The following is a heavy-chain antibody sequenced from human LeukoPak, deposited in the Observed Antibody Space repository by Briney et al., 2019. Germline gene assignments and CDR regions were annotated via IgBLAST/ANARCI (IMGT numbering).Heavy chain of an antibody. Sequence: GESLKISCKGSGYSFTSYWIGWVRQMPGKGLEWMGIIYPGDSDTRYSPSFQGQVTISADKSISTAYLQWSSLKASDTAMYYCARATSGYNYGGYFDYWGQGTLVTVSS. D-gene: IGHD5-24*01. J-gene: IGHJ4*02. CDR2: IYPGDSDT. V-gene: IGHV5-51*01. CDR3: ARATSGYNYGGYFDY. CDR1: GYSFTSYW.